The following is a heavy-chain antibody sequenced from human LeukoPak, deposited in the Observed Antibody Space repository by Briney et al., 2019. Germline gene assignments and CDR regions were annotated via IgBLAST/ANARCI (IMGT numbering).Heavy chain of an antibody. CDR2: ISSSSSYI. D-gene: IGHD2-15*01. CDR1: GFTFSSYS. Sequence: GGSLRLSCAASGFTFSSYSMNWVRQAPGKGLEWVSSISSSSSYIYYADSVKGRFTISRDNSKNTLYVQMNSLTTEDTAVYYCARDLSLGYCSGGSCYSHGFDIWGQGTTVTVSS. V-gene: IGHV3-21*01. J-gene: IGHJ3*02. CDR3: ARDLSLGYCSGGSCYSHGFDI.